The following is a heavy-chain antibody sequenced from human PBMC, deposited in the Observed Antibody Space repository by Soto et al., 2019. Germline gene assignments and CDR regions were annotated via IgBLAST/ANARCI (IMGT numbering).Heavy chain of an antibody. J-gene: IGHJ4*02. CDR2: INHSGRT. D-gene: IGHD1-7*01. CDR3: ARFLDPGTTSAAVDY. Sequence: QVQLQQWGAGLLKPSETLSLTCAVYGGSFSGYYWSWIRHPPGKGLECIGEINHSGRTNYNPSLKSRVTISVDTSRNQFSLKMSSMTAADTAVYYCARFLDPGTTSAAVDYWGQGTLVTVSS. V-gene: IGHV4-34*02. CDR1: GGSFSGYY.